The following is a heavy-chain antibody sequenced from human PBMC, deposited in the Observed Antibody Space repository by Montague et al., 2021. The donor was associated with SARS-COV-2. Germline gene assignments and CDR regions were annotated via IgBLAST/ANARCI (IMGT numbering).Heavy chain of an antibody. Sequence: SETLSLTRTVSGESIDRDAYYWGWIRQSPGKGLEWIGSLSSSGSTYYXPSLRSRVTISMDTSKNHFSLKVNSVTATDTAVYFCARPGSVSGWFYFDDWGQGTLVSVSS. D-gene: IGHD6-19*01. CDR1: GESIDRDAYY. CDR3: ARPGSVSGWFYFDD. CDR2: LSSSGST. J-gene: IGHJ4*02. V-gene: IGHV4-39*02.